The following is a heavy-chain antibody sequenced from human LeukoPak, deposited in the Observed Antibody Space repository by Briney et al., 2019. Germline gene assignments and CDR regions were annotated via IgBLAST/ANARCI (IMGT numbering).Heavy chain of an antibody. CDR2: ISRSSIYI. D-gene: IGHD1-26*01. CDR1: GFTFSSYN. V-gene: IGHV3-21*01. CDR3: ARGVGARTPDAFDI. J-gene: IGHJ3*02. Sequence: GGSLRLSCAASGFTFSSYNMNWVRQAPGKGLEWVSSISRSSIYIYYADSVKGRFTISRDNAANSLSLQTNSLRAEDTAVYYCARGVGARTPDAFDIWGQGTMVTVSS.